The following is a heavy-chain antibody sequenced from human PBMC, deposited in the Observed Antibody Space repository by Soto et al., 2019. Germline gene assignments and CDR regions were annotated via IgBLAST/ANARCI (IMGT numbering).Heavy chain of an antibody. CDR3: ARDILLYSSSWSWPYFDY. Sequence: VASVRVSCKASGYTFTSYGISWVRQAPGQGLEWMGWISAYNGNTNYAQKLQGRVTMTTDTSTSTAYMELRSLRSDDTAVYYCARDILLYSSSWSWPYFDYWGQGTPVTVS. D-gene: IGHD6-13*01. CDR1: GYTFTSYG. J-gene: IGHJ4*02. V-gene: IGHV1-18*01. CDR2: ISAYNGNT.